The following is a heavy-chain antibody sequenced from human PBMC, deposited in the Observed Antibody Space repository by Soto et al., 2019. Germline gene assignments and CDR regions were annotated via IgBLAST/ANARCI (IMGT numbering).Heavy chain of an antibody. CDR3: VSGYDYGSGDIYYGMDV. Sequence: GGSLRLSCAASGFTFSDYYMSWIRQAPGKGLEWVSYISSSGSTIYYADSVKGRFTISRDNAKNSLYLQMNSLRAEDTAVYYCVSGYDYGSGDIYYGMDVWGQGTTVTVSS. D-gene: IGHD3-10*01. J-gene: IGHJ6*02. CDR1: GFTFSDYY. V-gene: IGHV3-11*01. CDR2: ISSSGSTI.